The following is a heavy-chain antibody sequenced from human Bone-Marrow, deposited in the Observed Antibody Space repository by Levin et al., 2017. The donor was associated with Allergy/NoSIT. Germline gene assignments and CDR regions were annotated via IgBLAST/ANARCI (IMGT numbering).Heavy chain of an antibody. CDR3: ARTITMFGGGFDP. J-gene: IGHJ5*02. Sequence: SQTLSLTCAVYGGSFSGYYWSWIRQPPGKGLEWLGEVNHSGSTKYNPSLKSRVTISVDTSKNQFSLKVTSVTAADTAVYYCARTITMFGGGFDPWGQGTLVTVSS. CDR1: GGSFSGYY. CDR2: VNHSGST. V-gene: IGHV4-34*01. D-gene: IGHD3-3*01.